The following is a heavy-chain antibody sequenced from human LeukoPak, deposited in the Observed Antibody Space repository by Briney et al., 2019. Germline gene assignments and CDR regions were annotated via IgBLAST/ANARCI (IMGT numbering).Heavy chain of an antibody. D-gene: IGHD4-11*01. Sequence: KTSETLSLICTVSGGSISSGGYYWSWIRQHPGKGLEWIGYIYYSGSTYYNPSLKSRVTISVDTSKNQFSLKLSYVTAADTAVYYCARVTNANFDYWGQGTLVTVSS. CDR2: IYYSGST. CDR3: ARVTNANFDY. V-gene: IGHV4-31*03. CDR1: GGSISSGGYY. J-gene: IGHJ4*02.